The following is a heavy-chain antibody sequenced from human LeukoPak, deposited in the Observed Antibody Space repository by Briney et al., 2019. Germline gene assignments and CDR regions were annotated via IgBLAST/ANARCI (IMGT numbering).Heavy chain of an antibody. CDR3: ARDSYDSSGYYHWFDP. J-gene: IGHJ5*02. CDR2: IIPIFGTA. V-gene: IGHV1-69*05. CDR1: GGTFSSYA. D-gene: IGHD3-22*01. Sequence: GASVKVSCKASGGTFSSYAISWVRQAPGQGLEWMGGIIPIFGTANYAQKFQGRVTITTDESTSTAYMELSSLRSEDTAVYYCARDSYDSSGYYHWFDPWGQGTLVTVSS.